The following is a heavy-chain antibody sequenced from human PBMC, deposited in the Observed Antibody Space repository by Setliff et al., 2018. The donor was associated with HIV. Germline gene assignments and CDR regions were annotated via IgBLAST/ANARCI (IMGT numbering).Heavy chain of an antibody. CDR3: AKSSPSIGYISDH. CDR1: GGSISSGSYY. V-gene: IGHV4-61*02. J-gene: IGHJ4*02. CDR2: IYTSGST. Sequence: SETLSLTCTVSGGSISSGSYYWSWMRQPAGKGLEWIGPIYTSGSTNYNPSLKSRVTISTDTSKNQFSLNVRSVTAGDTAVYFCAKSSPSIGYISDHWGQGTLVTVSS. D-gene: IGHD5-12*01.